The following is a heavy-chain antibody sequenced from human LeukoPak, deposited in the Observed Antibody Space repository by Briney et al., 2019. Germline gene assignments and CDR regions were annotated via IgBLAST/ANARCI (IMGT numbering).Heavy chain of an antibody. D-gene: IGHD3-3*01. CDR3: ASGFWSGYYTGAY. V-gene: IGHV1-2*02. Sequence: ASVKVSCKASGYTFTGYYVHWVRQAPGQGLEWMGWMNPKSGGTNYAQKFEARVTMNRDTSISTAYMELSRLRFDDTAVYYCASGFWSGYYTGAYWGQGTLVTVSS. CDR2: MNPKSGGT. J-gene: IGHJ4*02. CDR1: GYTFTGYY.